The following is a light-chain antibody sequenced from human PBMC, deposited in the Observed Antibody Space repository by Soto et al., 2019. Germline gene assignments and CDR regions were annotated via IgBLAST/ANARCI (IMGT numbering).Light chain of an antibody. CDR3: QQYNNWPST. Sequence: EIVMTQSPDTLSVSPGERATLSCRASQSVSSNLAWYQQKPGQAPRLLIYGASTRATGIPARFSGSGSGTEFTLTISSLQSEDFAVYYCQQYNNWPSTFGQGTRLEIK. CDR2: GAS. V-gene: IGKV3-15*01. J-gene: IGKJ5*01. CDR1: QSVSSN.